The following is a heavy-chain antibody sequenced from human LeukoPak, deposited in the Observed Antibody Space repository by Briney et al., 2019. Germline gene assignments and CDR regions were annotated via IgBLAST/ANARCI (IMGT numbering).Heavy chain of an antibody. CDR3: TRVGPKKVWELQKYYPDY. CDR1: GFTFGDYA. D-gene: IGHD1-26*01. Sequence: GGSLRLSCTASGFTFGDYAMSWVRQAPGKGLEWVGFIRSKAYGGTTEYAASVKGRFTISKDDSKSIAYLQMNSLKTEDTAVYYCTRVGPKKVWELQKYYPDYWGQGTLVTVSS. J-gene: IGHJ4*02. CDR2: IRSKAYGGTT. V-gene: IGHV3-49*04.